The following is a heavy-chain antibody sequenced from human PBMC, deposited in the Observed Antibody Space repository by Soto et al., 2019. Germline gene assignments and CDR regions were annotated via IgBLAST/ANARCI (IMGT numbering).Heavy chain of an antibody. Sequence: ASVKVSCKASGYTFTSYYMHWVRQAPGQGREWMGRIKPSGGSTSYAQKFQGRVTMTRDTSTSTVYMELSSLKSEDTAVYYCARDWGYYDSSGYRTIPGYYYYGMDVWGQGTTVTVSS. CDR2: IKPSGGST. J-gene: IGHJ6*02. V-gene: IGHV1-46*01. CDR3: ARDWGYYDSSGYRTIPGYYYYGMDV. D-gene: IGHD3-22*01. CDR1: GYTFTSYY.